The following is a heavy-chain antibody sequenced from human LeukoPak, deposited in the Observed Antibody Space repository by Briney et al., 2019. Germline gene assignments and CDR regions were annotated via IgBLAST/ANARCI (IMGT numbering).Heavy chain of an antibody. J-gene: IGHJ4*02. CDR1: GGSISSYY. V-gene: IGHV4-4*07. CDR2: IYTSGST. CDR3: ARSPSDDSSGYPSLGY. D-gene: IGHD3-22*01. Sequence: SETLSLTCTVSGGSISSYYWSWIRQPAGKGLEWIGRIYTSGSTNYNPSLKSRVTMSVDTSKNQFSLKLSSVTAADTAVYYCARSPSDDSSGYPSLGYWGQGTLVTVSS.